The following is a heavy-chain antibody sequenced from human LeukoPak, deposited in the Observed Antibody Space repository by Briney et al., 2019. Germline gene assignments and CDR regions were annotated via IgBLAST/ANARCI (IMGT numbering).Heavy chain of an antibody. CDR3: AREFPDSTATGPAFDF. D-gene: IGHD6-13*01. Sequence: GGSLRLSCAASGFSFSRHWMSWVRQAPGKELEWVANMQIDGSKKYYVDSVKGRFVVSRDNTMNSLYLQMNSLRAEDTAMYYCAREFPDSTATGPAFDFWGQGTMVTVSS. V-gene: IGHV3-7*01. J-gene: IGHJ3*01. CDR1: GFSFSRHW. CDR2: MQIDGSKK.